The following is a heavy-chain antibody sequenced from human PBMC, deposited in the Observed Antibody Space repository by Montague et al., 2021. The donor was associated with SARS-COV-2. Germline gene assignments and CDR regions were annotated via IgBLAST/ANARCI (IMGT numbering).Heavy chain of an antibody. D-gene: IGHD2-2*01. J-gene: IGHJ6*03. CDR1: GGSISSYD. Sequence: SETLSLTCTVSGGSISSYDWSWIRQPPGKGLEWISYIHYSGRSNFNPSPRSRVSMSVDTSKSQYSLKLSSVTAAATAVDYCSRARKDVVVPALGLRVSYYYYSLDVWGKGTTVTVSS. CDR3: SRARKDVVVPALGLRVSYYYYSLDV. CDR2: IHYSGRS. V-gene: IGHV4-59*12.